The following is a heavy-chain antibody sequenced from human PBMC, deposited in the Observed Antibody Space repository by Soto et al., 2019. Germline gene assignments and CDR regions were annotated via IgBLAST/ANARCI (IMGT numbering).Heavy chain of an antibody. Sequence: SETLSITCTVSGGSISSYYWSWIRQPPGKGLEWIGYIYYSGSTYYNPSLKSRVTISVDTSKNQFSLKLSSVTAADTAVYYCARHRGQGGNYYYYYMDVWGKGATVTVSS. CDR2: IYYSGST. CDR3: ARHRGQGGNYYYYYMDV. CDR1: GGSISSYY. D-gene: IGHD1-26*01. V-gene: IGHV4-59*08. J-gene: IGHJ6*03.